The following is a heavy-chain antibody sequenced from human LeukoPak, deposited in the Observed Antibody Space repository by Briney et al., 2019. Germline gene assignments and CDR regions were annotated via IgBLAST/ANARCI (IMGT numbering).Heavy chain of an antibody. J-gene: IGHJ4*02. V-gene: IGHV4-39*01. D-gene: IGHD3-9*01. CDR2: IYYSGST. CDR3: ARYDSGVYWLFHDY. CDR1: LDSPSVSVYC. Sequence: SETLSLTCTLSLDSPSVSVYCSGWIRQPPGKGLEWTGSIYYSGSTYYNPSLKSRVTISVDTSKNQYSLKLRSVTAADTAVYYSARYDSGVYWLFHDYWGQGNLVTVSS.